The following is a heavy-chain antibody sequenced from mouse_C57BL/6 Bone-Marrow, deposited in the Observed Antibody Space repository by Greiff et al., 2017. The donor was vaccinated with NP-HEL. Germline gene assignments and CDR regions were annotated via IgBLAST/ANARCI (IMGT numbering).Heavy chain of an antibody. CDR3: ARVDYYGSSYGYFDV. CDR2: IDPANGNT. D-gene: IGHD1-1*01. V-gene: IGHV14-3*01. Sequence: DVKLQESVAELVRPGASVKLSCTASGFNIKNTYMHWVKQRPEQGLEWIGRIDPANGNTKYAPKFQGKATITADTSSNTAYLQLSSLTSEDTAIYYCARVDYYGSSYGYFDVWGTGTTVTVSS. CDR1: GFNIKNTY. J-gene: IGHJ1*03.